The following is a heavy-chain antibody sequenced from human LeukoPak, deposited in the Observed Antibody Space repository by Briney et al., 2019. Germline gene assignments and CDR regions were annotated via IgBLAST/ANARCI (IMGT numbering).Heavy chain of an antibody. V-gene: IGHV4-61*02. CDR1: GGSLSSGGHY. CDR2: IYTSGSP. J-gene: IGHJ4*02. D-gene: IGHD2-15*01. CDR3: ARADCSGATCYLDY. Sequence: PSETLSLTCSVSGGSLSSGGHYWSWLRQPAGKGLEWIGRIYTSGSPKYNPSLQSRVTISVDTSRNQFSLRLSSVTAADTAVYYCARADCSGATCYLDYWGQGTLVTVSS.